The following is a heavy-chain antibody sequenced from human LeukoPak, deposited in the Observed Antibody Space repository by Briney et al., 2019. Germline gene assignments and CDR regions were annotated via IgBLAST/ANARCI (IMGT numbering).Heavy chain of an antibody. J-gene: IGHJ4*02. CDR3: ASVPGYSSGWCDY. Sequence: PSETLSLTCTVSGGSISSSSYYWGWIRQPPGKGLEWIGSIYYSGSTYYNPSLRSRVTISVDTSKNQFSLKLCSVTAADTAVYYCASVPGYSSGWCDYWGQGTLVTVSS. D-gene: IGHD6-19*01. V-gene: IGHV4-39*07. CDR1: GGSISSSSYY. CDR2: IYYSGST.